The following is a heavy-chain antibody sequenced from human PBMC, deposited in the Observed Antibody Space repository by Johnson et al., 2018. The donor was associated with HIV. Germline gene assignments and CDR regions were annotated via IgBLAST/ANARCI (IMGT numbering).Heavy chain of an antibody. CDR2: ISGSGGST. V-gene: IGHV3-23*04. J-gene: IGHJ3*02. Sequence: EMQLVESGGGVVQPGRSLRLSCAASGFTFSSYGMHWVRQAPGKGLEWVSAISGSGGSTFYADTMKGRFTISRDNSKSTLYLQMNSLRAEDTAVYYCARRGNYLADAFDIWGQGTMVTVSS. D-gene: IGHD1-7*01. CDR3: ARRGNYLADAFDI. CDR1: GFTFSSYG.